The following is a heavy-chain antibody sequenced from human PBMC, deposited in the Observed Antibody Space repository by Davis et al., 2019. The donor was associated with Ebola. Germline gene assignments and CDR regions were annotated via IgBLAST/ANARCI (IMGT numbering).Heavy chain of an antibody. CDR2: IKQDGSEK. CDR3: ARESIVVVIAIFHYGMDV. D-gene: IGHD2-21*01. Sequence: GESLKISCAASGFTVSSNYMSWVRQAPGKGLEWVANIKQDGSEKYYVDSVKGRFTISRDNAKNSLYLQMNSLRAEDTAVYYCARESIVVVIAIFHYGMDVWGQGTTVTVSS. CDR1: GFTVSSNY. J-gene: IGHJ6*02. V-gene: IGHV3-7*01.